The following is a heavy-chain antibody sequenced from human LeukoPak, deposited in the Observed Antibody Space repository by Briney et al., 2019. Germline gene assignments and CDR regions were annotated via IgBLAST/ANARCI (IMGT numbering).Heavy chain of an antibody. V-gene: IGHV4-59*01. CDR1: GGSISTY. J-gene: IGHJ4*02. D-gene: IGHD6-13*01. Sequence: SETLSHTCSVSGGSISTYWTWIRQPPGKGLEWIGYMYYSGSSNYNPSLRSRVTISGDTSKNQVSLILGSVTAADTAVYYCASGFGSSWYDYWGPGTLVSVSS. CDR2: MYYSGSS. CDR3: ASGFGSSWYDY.